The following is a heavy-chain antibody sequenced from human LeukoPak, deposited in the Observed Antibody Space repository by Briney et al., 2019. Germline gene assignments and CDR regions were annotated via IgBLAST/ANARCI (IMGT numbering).Heavy chain of an antibody. CDR1: GGSIGTYY. V-gene: IGHV4-59*01. J-gene: IGHJ5*02. Sequence: PSETLSLTCTVSGGSIGTYYWNWIRQPPGKELEWIGDIHYSGSTNYNPSLRSRVTISVDTSKNQFSLKLRSVTAADTAMYYCARGDGAFDPWGQGTLVTVSS. D-gene: IGHD2-21*02. CDR3: ARGDGAFDP. CDR2: IHYSGST.